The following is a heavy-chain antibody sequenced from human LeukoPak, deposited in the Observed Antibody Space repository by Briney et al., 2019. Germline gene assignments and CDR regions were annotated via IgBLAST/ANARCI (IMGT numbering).Heavy chain of an antibody. Sequence: PGGSLRLSCAASGFTFSSYAMHWVRQAPGKGLEWVAVISYDGSNKYYADSVKGRFTISRDNSKNTLYLQMNSLRAEDTAVYYCARDEEEQWLARHYYYYMDVWGKGTTVTVSS. CDR2: ISYDGSNK. V-gene: IGHV3-30*04. CDR1: GFTFSSYA. D-gene: IGHD6-19*01. J-gene: IGHJ6*03. CDR3: ARDEEEQWLARHYYYYMDV.